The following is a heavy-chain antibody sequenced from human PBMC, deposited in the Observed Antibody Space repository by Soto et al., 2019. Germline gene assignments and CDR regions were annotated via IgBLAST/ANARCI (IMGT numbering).Heavy chain of an antibody. CDR2: IYSGGST. CDR1: GFTVSSNY. J-gene: IGHJ4*02. CDR3: ARAVVVAEHLGWFDY. D-gene: IGHD2-15*01. V-gene: IGHV3-53*04. Sequence: GGSLRLSCAASGFTVSSNYMSWVRQAPGKGLEWVSVIYSGGSTYYADSVKGRFTISRHNSKNTLYLQMNSLRAEDTAVYYCARAVVVAEHLGWFDYWGQGTLVTVSS.